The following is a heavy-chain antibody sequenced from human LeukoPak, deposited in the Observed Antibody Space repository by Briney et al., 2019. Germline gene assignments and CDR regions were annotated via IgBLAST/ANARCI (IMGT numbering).Heavy chain of an antibody. D-gene: IGHD6-19*01. V-gene: IGHV3-30-3*01. J-gene: IGHJ4*02. Sequence: GRSLRLSCAASGFTFSSYAMHWVRQAPGKGLEWVAVISYDGSNKYYADSVKGRFTISRDNSKNTLYLQMNSLRAEDTAVYYCAKRLVRPFDYWGQGTLVTVSS. CDR1: GFTFSSYA. CDR2: ISYDGSNK. CDR3: AKRLVRPFDY.